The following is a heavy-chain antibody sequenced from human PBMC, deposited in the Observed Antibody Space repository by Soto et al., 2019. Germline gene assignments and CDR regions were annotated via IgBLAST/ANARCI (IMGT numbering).Heavy chain of an antibody. J-gene: IGHJ4*02. D-gene: IGHD1-1*01. CDR3: ARLYNGDYVGY. Sequence: SETLSLTCTVSGGSISSYYWSWIRQPPGRGLEWIGYIYYSGSTNYNPSLKSRVTISVDTSKNQFSLKLSSVTAADTAVYYCARLYNGDYVGYWGQGTLVTVS. CDR2: IYYSGST. CDR1: GGSISSYY. V-gene: IGHV4-59*08.